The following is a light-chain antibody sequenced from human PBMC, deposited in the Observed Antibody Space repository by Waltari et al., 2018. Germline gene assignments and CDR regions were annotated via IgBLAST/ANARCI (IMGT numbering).Light chain of an antibody. Sequence: DIQMTQSPSYPSASLGNRVTITCRASQSVSDYLNWYQQKPGKAPSLLIYTASSLQSGVPSTFSGSGSGTEFTLTISSLQIEDFATYYCQQSYTTPYTFGQGTKLEIK. V-gene: IGKV1-39*01. J-gene: IGKJ2*01. CDR3: QQSYTTPYT. CDR1: QSVSDY. CDR2: TAS.